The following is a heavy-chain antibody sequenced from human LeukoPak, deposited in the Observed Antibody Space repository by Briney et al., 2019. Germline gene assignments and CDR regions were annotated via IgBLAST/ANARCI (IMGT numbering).Heavy chain of an antibody. CDR1: GGSISSSSYY. J-gene: IGHJ4*02. CDR3: ARTYDYIWGSFRSHSFDS. Sequence: SETLSLTCTVTGGSISSSSYYWGWIRQPPGKGLEWIGSIYYSGTTYYNRSRKSRVTISIDPSNNQFSLKLSSVTAADTGVYYCARTYDYIWGSFRSHSFDSWGQGTLVTVSS. V-gene: IGHV4-39*01. CDR2: IYYSGTT. D-gene: IGHD3-16*02.